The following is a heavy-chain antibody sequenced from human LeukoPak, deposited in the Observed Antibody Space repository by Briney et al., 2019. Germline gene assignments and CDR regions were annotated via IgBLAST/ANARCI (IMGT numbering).Heavy chain of an antibody. CDR3: AGDRLRFLEWLGNAFDI. CDR1: GFTFSSYS. CDR2: ISSSSSTI. J-gene: IGHJ3*02. V-gene: IGHV3-48*01. D-gene: IGHD3-3*01. Sequence: AGGSLRLSCAASGFTFSSYSMNWVRQAPGKGLEWVSYISSSSSTIYYADSVKGRFTISRDNAKNSLYLQMNSLRAEDTAVYYCAGDRLRFLEWLGNAFDIWGQGTMVTVSS.